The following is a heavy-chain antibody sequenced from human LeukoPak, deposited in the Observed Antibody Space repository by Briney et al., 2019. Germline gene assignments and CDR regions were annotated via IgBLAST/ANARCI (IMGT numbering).Heavy chain of an antibody. Sequence: PGGSLRLSCAASGFTFSSYGMHWVRQAPGKGLEWVAFIRYDGSNKYYADSVKGRFTISRDNSKNTLYLQMNSLRAEDTAVYYCAKDRRGYCSSTSCYLGYWGQGTLVTVSS. J-gene: IGHJ4*02. D-gene: IGHD2-2*01. CDR1: GFTFSSYG. CDR3: AKDRRGYCSSTSCYLGY. CDR2: IRYDGSNK. V-gene: IGHV3-30*02.